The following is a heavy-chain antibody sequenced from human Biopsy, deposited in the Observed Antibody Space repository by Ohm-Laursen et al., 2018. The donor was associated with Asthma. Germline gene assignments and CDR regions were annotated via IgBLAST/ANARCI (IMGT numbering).Heavy chain of an antibody. CDR1: SGSGGYMRSGNYY. CDR3: VRGSSSWHHGPFHYYYGLDV. D-gene: IGHD6-13*01. J-gene: IGHJ6*02. V-gene: IGHV4-39*01. Sequence: SDTLSLTCSLSSGSGGYMRSGNYYWGWIRQPPGKGLEWIGSIYYSGTTYYNPSLESRVIVSADTSKNQFSLKLTSVTAAGTAVYYCVRGSSSWHHGPFHYYYGLDVWGQGTTATVSS. CDR2: IYYSGTT.